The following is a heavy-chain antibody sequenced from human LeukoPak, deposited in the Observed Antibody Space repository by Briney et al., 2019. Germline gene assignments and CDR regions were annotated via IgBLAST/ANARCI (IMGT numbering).Heavy chain of an antibody. V-gene: IGHV4-39*07. Sequence: SETLSLTCIVSGGSISSSSYYWGWIRQPPGKGLEWIGTIYYSGSTNYNPSLKSRVTISVDTSKNQFSLKLSSVTAADTAVYYCARAGPRIAVAGYFDYWGQGTLVTVSS. J-gene: IGHJ4*02. D-gene: IGHD6-19*01. CDR3: ARAGPRIAVAGYFDY. CDR1: GGSISSSSYY. CDR2: IYYSGST.